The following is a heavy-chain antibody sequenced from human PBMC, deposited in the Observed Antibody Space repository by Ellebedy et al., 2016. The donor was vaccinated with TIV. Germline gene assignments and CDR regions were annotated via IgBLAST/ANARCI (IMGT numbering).Heavy chain of an antibody. Sequence: GESLKISCAASGFTFSSYSMNSVRQAPGKGLEWVSYITSSSGNIYYADSVKGRFTISRDNAKNSLYLQMNSLRAEDTAVYYCASRVEAVAGTLRYWGQGTLVTVSS. CDR3: ASRVEAVAGTLRY. CDR2: ITSSSGNI. CDR1: GFTFSSYS. V-gene: IGHV3-48*01. D-gene: IGHD6-19*01. J-gene: IGHJ4*02.